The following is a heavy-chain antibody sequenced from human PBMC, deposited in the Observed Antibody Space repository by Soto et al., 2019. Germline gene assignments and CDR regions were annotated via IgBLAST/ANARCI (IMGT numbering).Heavy chain of an antibody. CDR3: ARWGTTGGLDV. CDR2: TSYDGTNN. CDR1: GFTFRSYV. Sequence: QVQLVESGGGVVQPGTSLRLSCVGSGFTFRSYVIHWVRQAPGKGLEWVALTSYDGTNNYYGDSVKGRFTISRDNSKNTVDLQMDSLRLEDTSRYFCARWGTTGGLDVWGPGTLVSVSS. V-gene: IGHV3-30*19. D-gene: IGHD3-16*01. J-gene: IGHJ4*02.